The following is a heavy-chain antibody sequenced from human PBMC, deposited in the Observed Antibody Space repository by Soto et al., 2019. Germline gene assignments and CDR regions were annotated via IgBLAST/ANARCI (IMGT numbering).Heavy chain of an antibody. CDR1: GFTFRNYY. Sequence: QVQLVESGGGLVKPGGSLRLSCAASGFTFRNYYMTWIRQAPGKGLEWISYISGTSTYTNYADSVKGRFTISRDNAKGSLYLQMNSLRAEDTAVYYCARDAVDDAFDSRGQGTMVTVSS. J-gene: IGHJ3*02. CDR2: ISGTSTYT. D-gene: IGHD2-15*01. V-gene: IGHV3-11*05. CDR3: ARDAVDDAFDS.